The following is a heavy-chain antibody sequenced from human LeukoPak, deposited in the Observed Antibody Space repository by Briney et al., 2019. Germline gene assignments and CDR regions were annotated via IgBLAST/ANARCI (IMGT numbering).Heavy chain of an antibody. Sequence: PSETLSLTCTVSGGSISSYYWSWIRQPPGKGLEWIGYIHYSGSTNYKPSLKSRVTISVDTSKNQFSLKLSSVTAADTAVYYCARLHPYSGSYRAAFDIWGQGTMVTVSS. D-gene: IGHD1-26*01. CDR3: ARLHPYSGSYRAAFDI. CDR2: IHYSGST. V-gene: IGHV4-59*08. CDR1: GGSISSYY. J-gene: IGHJ3*02.